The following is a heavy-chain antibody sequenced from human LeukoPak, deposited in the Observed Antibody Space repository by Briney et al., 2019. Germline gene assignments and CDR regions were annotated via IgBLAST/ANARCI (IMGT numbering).Heavy chain of an antibody. Sequence: SVKVSCKASGGTFSDYVISWVRQAPGQGLNWMGGISPLLGASKHTQNFHDRVTITADESTSTAYMELSDLRSADTAVYYCATYDVLTGFEYWGQGTLVAVSS. CDR2: ISPLLGAS. V-gene: IGHV1-69*13. D-gene: IGHD3-9*01. J-gene: IGHJ4*02. CDR3: ATYDVLTGFEY. CDR1: GGTFSDYV.